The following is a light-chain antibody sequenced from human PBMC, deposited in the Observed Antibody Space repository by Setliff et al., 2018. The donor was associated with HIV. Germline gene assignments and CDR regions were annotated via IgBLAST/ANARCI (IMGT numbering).Light chain of an antibody. CDR1: SSDVGSYNS. J-gene: IGLJ1*01. CDR2: DVT. V-gene: IGLV2-11*01. CDR3: SSFAGRLHV. Sequence: QSVLTQPRSVSGSPGQSVTIPCTGTSSDVGSYNSVTWYQQHPGKVPKLMIYDVTRRPSGVPDRLSGSRSGNTSSLTISGLQAEDEADYYCSSFAGRLHVFGTGTTVTVL.